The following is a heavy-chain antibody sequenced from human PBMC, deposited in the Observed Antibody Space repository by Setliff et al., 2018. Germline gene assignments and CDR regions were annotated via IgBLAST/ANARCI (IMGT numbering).Heavy chain of an antibody. D-gene: IGHD2-21*02. V-gene: IGHV1-46*01. Sequence: ASVKVSCKASGYTFTSYYMHWVRQAPGQGLEWMGIINPSGGSTSYAQKFQGRVTMTRDTSTSTVYMELSSLRSEDTAVYYCARDRAIAVVTATGTLNYWGQGTLVTVSS. CDR3: ARDRAIAVVTATGTLNY. CDR1: GYTFTSYY. J-gene: IGHJ4*02. CDR2: INPSGGST.